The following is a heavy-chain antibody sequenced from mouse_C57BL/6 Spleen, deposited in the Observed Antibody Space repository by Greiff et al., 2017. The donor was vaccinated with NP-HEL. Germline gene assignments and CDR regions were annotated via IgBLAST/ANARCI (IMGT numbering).Heavy chain of an antibody. J-gene: IGHJ2*01. CDR3: AREGDYEEEDY. CDR2: IHPNSGST. Sequence: VQLQQPGAELVKPGASVKLSCKASGYTFTSYWMHWVKQRPGQGLEWIGMIHPNSGSTNYNEKFKSKATLTVDKSSSTAYMQLSSLTSEDSAVYYCAREGDYEEEDYWGQGTTLTVSS. CDR1: GYTFTSYW. D-gene: IGHD2-4*01. V-gene: IGHV1-64*01.